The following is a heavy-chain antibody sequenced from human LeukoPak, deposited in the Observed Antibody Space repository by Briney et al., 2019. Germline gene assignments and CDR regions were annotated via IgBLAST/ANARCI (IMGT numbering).Heavy chain of an antibody. CDR2: INPTTGGT. J-gene: IGHJ4*02. CDR3: AREPADYYNNVDPRLGAGY. D-gene: IGHD4-11*01. CDR1: GYTFTGYY. Sequence: ASVKVSCKASGYTFTGYYLHWVRQAPGQGLEWMGWINPTTGGTNYAQNFQGRVTMTRDTSISTAYMELRSEDTATYYCAREPADYYNNVDPRLGAGYWGQGTLVTVSS. V-gene: IGHV1-2*02.